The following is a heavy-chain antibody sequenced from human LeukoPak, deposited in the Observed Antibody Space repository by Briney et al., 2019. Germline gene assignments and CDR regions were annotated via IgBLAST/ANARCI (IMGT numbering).Heavy chain of an antibody. CDR2: INPNSGGT. CDR3: ASAYSGYDPEGFDY. D-gene: IGHD5-12*01. V-gene: IGHV1-2*02. Sequence: ASVKVSCKASGYTFTGYYMHWVRQAPGQGLEWKGWINPNSGGTNYAQKFQGRVTMTRDTSISTAYMELSRLRSDDTAVYYCASAYSGYDPEGFDYWGQGTLVTVSS. CDR1: GYTFTGYY. J-gene: IGHJ4*02.